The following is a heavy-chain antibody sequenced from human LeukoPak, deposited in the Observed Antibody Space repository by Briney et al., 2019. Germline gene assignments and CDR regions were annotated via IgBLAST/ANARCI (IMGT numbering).Heavy chain of an antibody. CDR2: FHYGGTT. CDR1: SGSMSSSSDF. D-gene: IGHD3-16*01. Sequence: NASETLSFTCTVSSGSMSSSSDFWGWIRQPPGQGLEWIGSFHYGGTTYYNPSLKSRVTISVDTSNNQFFLNVNSVTAADTAVYYCARRDPGSYANWFDPWGQGILVTVSS. J-gene: IGHJ5*02. CDR3: ARRDPGSYANWFDP. V-gene: IGHV4-39*01.